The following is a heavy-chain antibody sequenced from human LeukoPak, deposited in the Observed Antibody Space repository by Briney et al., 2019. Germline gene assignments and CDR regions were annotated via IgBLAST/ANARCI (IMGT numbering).Heavy chain of an antibody. D-gene: IGHD5-24*01. V-gene: IGHV3-7*01. CDR2: IKQDGSQQ. Sequence: PGGSLRLSCAASGFTFRSYWMSWVRQAPGKGLEWVAHIKQDGSQQWCVDSVRGRFTIYRDNAKNSLFLQMNSLRVEDTAVYYCARDRGDGYNYRSPFDYWGQGTQVTVSS. CDR3: ARDRGDGYNYRSPFDY. CDR1: GFTFRSYW. J-gene: IGHJ4*02.